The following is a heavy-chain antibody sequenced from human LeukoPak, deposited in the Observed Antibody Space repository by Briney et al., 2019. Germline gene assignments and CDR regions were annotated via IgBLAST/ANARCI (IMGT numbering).Heavy chain of an antibody. CDR3: VRDRVLRFLDWSYDAFDI. CDR1: GFTFSRYW. V-gene: IGHV3-74*01. D-gene: IGHD3-9*01. J-gene: IGHJ3*02. Sequence: GGSLRLSCAASGFTFSRYWMHWVRQAPGKGLVWVSRINSDGSSTTYADSVKGRFTISRDNAKNTLYLQMNSLRAEDTAVYYCVRDRVLRFLDWSYDAFDIWGQGTMVTVSS. CDR2: INSDGSST.